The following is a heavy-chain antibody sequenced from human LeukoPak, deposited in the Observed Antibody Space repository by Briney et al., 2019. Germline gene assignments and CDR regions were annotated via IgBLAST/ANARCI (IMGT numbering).Heavy chain of an antibody. CDR1: GFTFSSYA. CDR3: ARDRAYYDSSVVDY. V-gene: IGHV3-30-3*01. Sequence: GRSLRLSCAASGFTFSSYAMHWVRQAPGKGLGWVAVISYDGSNKYYADSVKGRFTISRDNSKNTLYLQMNSLRAEDTAVYYCARDRAYYDSSVVDYWGQGTLVTVSS. J-gene: IGHJ4*02. CDR2: ISYDGSNK. D-gene: IGHD3-22*01.